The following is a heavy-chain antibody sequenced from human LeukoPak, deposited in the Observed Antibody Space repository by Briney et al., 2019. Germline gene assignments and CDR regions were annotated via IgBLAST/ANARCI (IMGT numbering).Heavy chain of an antibody. Sequence: GGSLRLSCAASGFTSSSYWMSWVRQAPGKGLEWVANIKQDGSEKYYVDSVKGRFTISRDNAKNSLYLQMNSLRAEDKAVYYCARGFDSSGYYRSPIDYWGQGTLVTVSS. CDR2: IKQDGSEK. CDR3: ARGFDSSGYYRSPIDY. CDR1: GFTSSSYW. D-gene: IGHD3-22*01. V-gene: IGHV3-7*01. J-gene: IGHJ4*02.